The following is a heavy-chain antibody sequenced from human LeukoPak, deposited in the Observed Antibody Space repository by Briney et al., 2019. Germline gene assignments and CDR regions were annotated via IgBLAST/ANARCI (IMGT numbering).Heavy chain of an antibody. CDR2: ISHSGRA. Sequence: SETLSLTCAVYGGSFSGYYWTWIRQPPGKGLEWIGEISHSGRANYNPSLKSRVTISVDTSKNQFSLKLSSVTAADTAVYYCASSIAVAGNWFDPWGQGTLVTVSS. D-gene: IGHD6-19*01. J-gene: IGHJ5*02. V-gene: IGHV4-34*01. CDR1: GGSFSGYY. CDR3: ASSIAVAGNWFDP.